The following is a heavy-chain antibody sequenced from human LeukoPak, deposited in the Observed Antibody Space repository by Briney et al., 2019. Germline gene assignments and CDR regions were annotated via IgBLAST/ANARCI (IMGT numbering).Heavy chain of an antibody. CDR2: ITSRSSTI. CDR3: ARDQFYAFHY. V-gene: IGHV3-48*01. CDR1: GFTFSSYS. Sequence: GGSLTLTRAASGFTFSSYSMNWVRQAPGKGLEWVSYITSRSSTIHYADSVKGRFTISRDNAKNSLYLQMNSLRAEDTAVYYCARDQFYAFHYWGQGSLVTVSS. J-gene: IGHJ4*02. D-gene: IGHD3-16*01.